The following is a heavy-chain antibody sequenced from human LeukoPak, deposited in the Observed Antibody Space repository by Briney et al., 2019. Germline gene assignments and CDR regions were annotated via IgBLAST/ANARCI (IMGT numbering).Heavy chain of an antibody. D-gene: IGHD3-10*01. J-gene: IGHJ5*02. CDR3: ARGGVIITSYNWFDP. CDR2: INPNSGGT. V-gene: IGHV1-2*02. CDR1: GYTFTGYY. Sequence: ASVKVSCKASGYTFTGYYMHWVRQAPGQGLEWMGWINPNSGGTNYAQKFQGRVTMTRDTSISTAYMELSRLGSDDTAVYYCARGGVIITSYNWFDPWGQGTLVTVSS.